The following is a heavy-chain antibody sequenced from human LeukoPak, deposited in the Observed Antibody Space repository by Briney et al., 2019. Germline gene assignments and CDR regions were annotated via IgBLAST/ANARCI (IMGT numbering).Heavy chain of an antibody. V-gene: IGHV3-30*18. Sequence: GGSLRLSCAASGFTFSSYGMHWVRQAPGKGLEWVAVITYDGSIKYYADSVKGRFTISRDNSKNTLYLQMNSLRAEDTAVYYCAKDRGDYYDSSGYSSGGFDIWGQGTMVTVSS. CDR3: AKDRGDYYDSSGYSSGGFDI. CDR1: GFTFSSYG. CDR2: ITYDGSIK. J-gene: IGHJ3*02. D-gene: IGHD3-22*01.